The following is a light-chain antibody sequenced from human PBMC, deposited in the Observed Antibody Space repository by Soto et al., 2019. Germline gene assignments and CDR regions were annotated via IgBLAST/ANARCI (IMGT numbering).Light chain of an antibody. CDR2: GAS. CDR3: QQFGSSPSMYT. J-gene: IGKJ2*01. CDR1: QRVSSSY. Sequence: EIVLTQSPGTLSLSPVERATLACRASQRVSSSYLAWYKQKPGQAPSLLIYGASTRPTGIPDRFSGSGSGTEFTLPISRLEPEHFAVYYCQQFGSSPSMYTFGQGTKLEI. V-gene: IGKV3-20*01.